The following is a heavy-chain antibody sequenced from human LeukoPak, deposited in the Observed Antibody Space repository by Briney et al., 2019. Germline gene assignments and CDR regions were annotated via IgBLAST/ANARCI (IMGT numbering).Heavy chain of an antibody. CDR2: ISNDGSNK. D-gene: IGHD2-15*01. CDR1: GFTFSSYA. Sequence: PGGSLRLSCAASGFTFSSYAMHGVRQAPGRGLEGVAVISNDGSNKYYADSVKGQFTNSRDNSKNAMYLQMNCLRAEDTAVYYCARSDCSGGSCYGESFDYWGQGPLVTVSS. V-gene: IGHV3-30-3*01. J-gene: IGHJ4*02. CDR3: ARSDCSGGSCYGESFDY.